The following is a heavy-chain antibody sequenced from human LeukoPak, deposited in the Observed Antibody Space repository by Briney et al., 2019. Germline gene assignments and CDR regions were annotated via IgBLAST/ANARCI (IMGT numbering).Heavy chain of an antibody. J-gene: IGHJ6*03. D-gene: IGHD1-26*01. Sequence: PGGSLRLSCAASGFTFSSYGMSWVRKAPGKGLEWVSGISGSGGSTNYVDSVKGRFTISRDNSKSTLYLQMNSPRTEDTAVYYCARAAGTYSYYMDVWGKGSTVTISS. CDR3: ARAAGTYSYYMDV. CDR2: ISGSGGST. V-gene: IGHV3-23*01. CDR1: GFTFSSYG.